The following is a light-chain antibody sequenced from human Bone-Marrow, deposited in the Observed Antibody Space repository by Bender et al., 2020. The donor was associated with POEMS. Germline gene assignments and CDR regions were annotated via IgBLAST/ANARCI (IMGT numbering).Light chain of an antibody. V-gene: IGLV2-14*01. CDR2: DVT. Sequence: QSALTQPPSASGSPGQSVTISCTGTSNDVGDYNYVSWYQQYPGKAPKLLIYDVTHRPSGVSYRFSGSKSGDTASLTISGLQAEDDADYYCSSYTISNTWVFGGGTKLTVL. CDR3: SSYTISNTWV. J-gene: IGLJ3*02. CDR1: SNDVGDYNY.